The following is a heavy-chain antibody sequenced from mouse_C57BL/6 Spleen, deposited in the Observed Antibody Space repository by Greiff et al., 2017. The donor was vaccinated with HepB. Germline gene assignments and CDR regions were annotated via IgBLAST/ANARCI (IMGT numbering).Heavy chain of an antibody. Sequence: VQGVESGAELAKPGASVKLSCKASGYTFTSYWMHWVKQRPGQGLEWIGYINPSSGYTKYNQKFKDKATLTADKSSSTAYMQLSSLTYEDSAVYYCARWNYYGSSYFDYWGQGTTLTVSS. D-gene: IGHD1-1*01. CDR3: ARWNYYGSSYFDY. V-gene: IGHV1-7*01. CDR2: INPSSGYT. J-gene: IGHJ2*01. CDR1: GYTFTSYW.